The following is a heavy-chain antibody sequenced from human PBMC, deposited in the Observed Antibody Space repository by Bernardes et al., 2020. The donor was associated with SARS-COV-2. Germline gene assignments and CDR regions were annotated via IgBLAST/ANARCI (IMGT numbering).Heavy chain of an antibody. CDR1: GYTFTNYG. CDR2: IGTDNGDT. J-gene: IGHJ4*02. D-gene: IGHD2-2*01. V-gene: IGHV1-18*01. Sequence: ASVKVSCMASGYTFTNYGISWVRQAPGQGLEWMGWIGTDNGDTNYAQKFQGRVTMTTDTSTSTAYMELRSLKSDDTAMYYCARESSDAAAALRLDYWGQGSLVVVSS. CDR3: ARESSDAAAALRLDY.